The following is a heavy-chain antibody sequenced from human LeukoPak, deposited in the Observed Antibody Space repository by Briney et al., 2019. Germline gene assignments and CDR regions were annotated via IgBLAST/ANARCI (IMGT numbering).Heavy chain of an antibody. CDR2: ICRSGSST. CDR3: AKAGSRYVKGFDY. V-gene: IGHV3-23*01. Sequence: SAICRSGSSTYYAYPVKGRFTISKDNSNNTLYLQMTSLRADDTAVYYCAKAGSRYVKGFDYWGQGPLVTVSS. D-gene: IGHD5-12*01. J-gene: IGHJ4*02.